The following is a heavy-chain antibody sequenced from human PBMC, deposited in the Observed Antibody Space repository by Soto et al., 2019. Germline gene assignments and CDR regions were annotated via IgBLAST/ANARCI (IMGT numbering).Heavy chain of an antibody. V-gene: IGHV1-18*01. CDR2: ISAYNGNT. D-gene: IGHD1-1*01. CDR3: ARDEAYKRNDGGWFDP. J-gene: IGHJ5*02. CDR1: GYTFTSYG. Sequence: QVQLVQSGAEVKKPGASVKVSCKASGYTFTSYGISWVRQASGQGLEWMGWISAYNGNTKYVQKLQGRVTMTTDTSTSTAYMELRSLRSDDTAVYDCARDEAYKRNDGGWFDPWGQGTLVTVSS.